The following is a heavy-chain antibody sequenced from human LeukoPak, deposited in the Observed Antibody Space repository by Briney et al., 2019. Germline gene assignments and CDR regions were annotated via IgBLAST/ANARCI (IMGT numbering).Heavy chain of an antibody. CDR3: AREYCSRNRCDRDDAFDI. CDR1: GGSISSSNW. D-gene: IGHD2-2*01. V-gene: IGHV4-4*02. J-gene: IGHJ3*02. CDR2: VYHSGST. Sequence: SETLSVICAVSGGSISSSNWWSWVRQPPGKGLEWIGEVYHSGSTNYNPSLKSRVTISVDKSKNQFSLKMSSVTAADTAVYYCAREYCSRNRCDRDDAFDIWGQGTIVTVSS.